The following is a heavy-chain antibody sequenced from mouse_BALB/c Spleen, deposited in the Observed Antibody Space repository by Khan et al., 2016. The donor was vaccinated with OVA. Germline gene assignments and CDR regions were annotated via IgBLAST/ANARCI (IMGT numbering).Heavy chain of an antibody. D-gene: IGHD1-1*02. J-gene: IGHJ3*01. CDR3: TRSGWAAFAY. CDR2: INPSNGHT. Sequence: QVQLQQPGAELVKPGASVKLSCKASGYTFTSYYIYWVKQRPGQGLEWIGGINPSNGHTYFNEKFESKATLTVDKSSSTAFMQVSSLTSEDSAVYYCTRSGWAAFAYWGQGTLVTVSA. V-gene: IGHV1S81*02. CDR1: GYTFTSYY.